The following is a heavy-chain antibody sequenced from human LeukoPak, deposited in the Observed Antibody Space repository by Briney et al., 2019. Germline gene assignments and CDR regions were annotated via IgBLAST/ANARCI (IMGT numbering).Heavy chain of an antibody. CDR3: ATAYGSGTDFYY. V-gene: IGHV1-2*02. CDR1: GYTFIGYY. D-gene: IGHD3-10*01. CDR2: INPNSGGT. J-gene: IGHJ4*02. Sequence: GASVKVSCKASGYTFIGYYMHWVRQAPGHGLDWMGWINPNSGGTNYAQKFQGRVTMTRDTSISTAYMELSRLKSDDTAVYYCATAYGSGTDFYYWGQGTLVTVSS.